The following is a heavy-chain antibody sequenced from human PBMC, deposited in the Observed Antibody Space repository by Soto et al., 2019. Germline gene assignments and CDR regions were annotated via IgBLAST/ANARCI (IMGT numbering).Heavy chain of an antibody. J-gene: IGHJ5*02. CDR3: ATRGYSGYELQWGRPWFDP. CDR2: FDPEDGET. V-gene: IGHV1-24*01. D-gene: IGHD5-12*01. Sequence: ASVKVSCKVSGYTLTELSMHWVRQAPGKGLEWMGGFDPEDGETIYAQKFQGRVTMTEDTSTDTAYMELSSLRSGDTAVYYCATRGYSGYELQWGRPWFDPWGQGTLVTVSS. CDR1: GYTLTELS.